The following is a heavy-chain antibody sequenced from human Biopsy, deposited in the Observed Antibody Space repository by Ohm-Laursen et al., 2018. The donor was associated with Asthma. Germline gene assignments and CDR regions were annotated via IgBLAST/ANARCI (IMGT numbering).Heavy chain of an antibody. CDR3: ARKAGSCISRTCYSLDF. D-gene: IGHD2-2*01. CDR2: INSVFGTT. CDR1: GGTFNTYV. V-gene: IGHV1-69*13. Sequence: VASVKVSCKSLGGTFNTYVIGWARQAPGQGLEWIGGINSVFGTTTYPQKFQDRVTITADDSTSTVYMELSSLRSEDTAVYYCARKAGSCISRTCYSLDFWGQGTLVTVSS. J-gene: IGHJ4*02.